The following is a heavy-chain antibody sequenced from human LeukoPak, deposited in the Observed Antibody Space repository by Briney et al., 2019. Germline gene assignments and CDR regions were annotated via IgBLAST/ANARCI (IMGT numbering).Heavy chain of an antibody. CDR1: GGSISSYY. CDR2: IYTSGST. D-gene: IGHD2-21*01. CDR3: ARERYCGGDCYGVFDP. J-gene: IGHJ5*02. Sequence: SETLSLTCTVSGGSISSYYWSWIRQPAGKGLEWIGRIYTSGSTNYNPSLKSRVTMSVDTSKNQFSLKLSSVTAADTAVYYCARERYCGGDCYGVFDPWGQGTLVTVSS. V-gene: IGHV4-4*07.